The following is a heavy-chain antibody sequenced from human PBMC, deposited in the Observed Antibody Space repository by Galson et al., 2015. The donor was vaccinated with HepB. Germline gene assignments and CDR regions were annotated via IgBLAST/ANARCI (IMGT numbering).Heavy chain of an antibody. J-gene: IGHJ6*03. D-gene: IGHD3-3*01. CDR2: MNPNSGNT. V-gene: IGHV1-8*01. CDR1: GYTFTSYD. Sequence: SVKVSCKASGYTFTSYDINWVRQATGQGLEWMGWMNPNSGNTGYAQKFQGRVTMTRNTSISTAYVELSSLRSEDTAVYYCARGITYYDFWSGYYTPRYYYMDVWGKGTTVTVSS. CDR3: ARGITYYDFWSGYYTPRYYYMDV.